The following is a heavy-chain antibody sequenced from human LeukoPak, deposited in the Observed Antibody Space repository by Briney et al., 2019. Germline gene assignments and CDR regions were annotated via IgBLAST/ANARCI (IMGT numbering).Heavy chain of an antibody. D-gene: IGHD7-27*01. CDR2: ISGSGGST. CDR1: GFTFSTYA. Sequence: QPGGSLRLSCAASGFTFSTYAMSWVRQAPGKGLEWVSAISGSGGSTYYADSVKGRFTISRDNSKNTLYLQISSLRAEDTAIYYCAKDRRNWGSRVDYWGQGTLVTVSS. CDR3: AKDRRNWGSRVDY. V-gene: IGHV3-23*01. J-gene: IGHJ4*02.